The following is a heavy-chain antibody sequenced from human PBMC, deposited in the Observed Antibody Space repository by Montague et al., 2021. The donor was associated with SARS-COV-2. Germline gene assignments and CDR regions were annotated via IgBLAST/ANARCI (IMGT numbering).Heavy chain of an antibody. D-gene: IGHD6-6*01. CDR3: ARGPVGVAARLRYYFDQ. J-gene: IGHJ4*02. V-gene: IGHV4-34*01. Sequence: SETLSLTCAVYGGSLSGDHWSWIRQPPGKGLEWIGEVNHSGHTXXXVSXXXRVTMSVDTSKSQFSLKVRSVTAADTTVYYCARGPVGVAARLRYYFDQWGQGTLVTVSS. CDR1: GGSLSGDH. CDR2: VNHSGHT.